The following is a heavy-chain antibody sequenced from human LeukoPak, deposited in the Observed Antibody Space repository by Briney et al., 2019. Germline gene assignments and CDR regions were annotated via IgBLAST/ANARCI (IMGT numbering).Heavy chain of an antibody. J-gene: IGHJ4*02. D-gene: IGHD5-18*01. V-gene: IGHV3-30*04. CDR2: ISYDGNNK. CDR1: GFTFSNYA. CDR3: AKSASIIFVDTARGTFDY. Sequence: GGSLRLSCAASGFTFSNYAMHWVRQAPGKGLEWVTVISYDGNNKYYADSVRGRFTISRDNSKNTLYLQMNSLRAEDTAVYYCAKSASIIFVDTARGTFDYWGQGTLVTVSS.